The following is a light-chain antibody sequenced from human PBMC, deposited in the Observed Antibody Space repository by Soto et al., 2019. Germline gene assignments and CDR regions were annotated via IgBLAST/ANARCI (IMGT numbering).Light chain of an antibody. V-gene: IGKV1D-12*01. CDR1: QGISSW. J-gene: IGKJ4*01. CDR3: QQANSFPFT. Sequence: IPKTPSPTFLASTLGGRVTNTFRASQGISSWLAWYQQKPGKAPKLLIYAASSLQSGVPSRFSGSGSGTDFTLTISSLQPEDFATYYCQQANSFPFTFGGGTKVDIK. CDR2: AAS.